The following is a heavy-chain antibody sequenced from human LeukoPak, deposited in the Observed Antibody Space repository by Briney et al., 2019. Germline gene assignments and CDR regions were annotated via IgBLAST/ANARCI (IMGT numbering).Heavy chain of an antibody. CDR1: GGTFTSYG. D-gene: IGHD4-17*01. Sequence: ASVKVSCKASGGTFTSYGISWVRQAPGQGLEWMGWISAFNGNTNYAQKLQGRVTMTTDTSTSTAYMELGSLTSDDTAVYYCARVPLYGLNWFDPWGQGTLVIVSS. CDR2: ISAFNGNT. V-gene: IGHV1-18*01. CDR3: ARVPLYGLNWFDP. J-gene: IGHJ5*02.